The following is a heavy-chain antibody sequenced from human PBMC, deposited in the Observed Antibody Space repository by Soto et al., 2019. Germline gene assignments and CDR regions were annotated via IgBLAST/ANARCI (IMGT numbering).Heavy chain of an antibody. Sequence: PGGSLRLSCAASGFTFSSYGMHWVRQAPGKGLEWVAVISYDGSNKYYADSVKGRFTISRDNSKNTLYLQMNSLRAEDTAVYYCAKTDSTINIDYWGQGTLVTVSS. J-gene: IGHJ4*02. CDR3: AKTDSTINIDY. D-gene: IGHD2-2*01. CDR2: ISYDGSNK. CDR1: GFTFSSYG. V-gene: IGHV3-30*18.